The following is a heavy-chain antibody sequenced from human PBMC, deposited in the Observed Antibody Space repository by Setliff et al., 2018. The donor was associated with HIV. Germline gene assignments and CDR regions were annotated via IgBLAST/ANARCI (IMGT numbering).Heavy chain of an antibody. Sequence: SETLSLTCAVSGYSISSGYYWGWIRQPPGKGLEWVGSIYHSGTTYYNPSLKSRVTISVDTSKNQFSLKLSSVTAADTAVYYCARRGIAAAGSDSWGQGTLVTVSS. J-gene: IGHJ4*02. CDR1: GYSISSGYY. CDR3: ARRGIAAAGSDS. V-gene: IGHV4-38-2*01. D-gene: IGHD6-13*01. CDR2: IYHSGTT.